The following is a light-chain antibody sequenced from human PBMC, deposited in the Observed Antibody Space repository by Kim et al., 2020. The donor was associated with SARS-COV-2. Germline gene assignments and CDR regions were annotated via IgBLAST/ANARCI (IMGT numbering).Light chain of an antibody. Sequence: DIVMTQSPDSLAVSLGERATINCKSSQSVLYSSNNKSYLAWYQQKPGHPPKLLIYWASTRESGVPARFSGSVSGTDFTLTISSLQAEDVAVYYCQQYYSTPWTFGQGTKVDIK. CDR2: WAS. CDR3: QQYYSTPWT. J-gene: IGKJ1*01. CDR1: QSVLYSSNNKSY. V-gene: IGKV4-1*01.